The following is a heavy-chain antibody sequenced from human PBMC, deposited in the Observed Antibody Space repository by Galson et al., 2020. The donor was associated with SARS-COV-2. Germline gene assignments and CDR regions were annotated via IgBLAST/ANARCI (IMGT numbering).Heavy chain of an antibody. Sequence: GESLKISCAASGFTFSNYWMHWVRQAPGKGLVLVSRINSNGSRISYADSVKGRFTISRDNAKNTLYLQMNSLRVEDTALYYCTATRAYWGQGTLVTVSS. D-gene: IGHD1-26*01. CDR3: TATRAY. J-gene: IGHJ4*02. CDR2: INSNGSRI. CDR1: GFTFSNYW. V-gene: IGHV3-74*01.